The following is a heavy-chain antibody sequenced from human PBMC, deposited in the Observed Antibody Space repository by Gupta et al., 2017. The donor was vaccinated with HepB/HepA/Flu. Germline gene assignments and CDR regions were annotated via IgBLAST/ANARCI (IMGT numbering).Heavy chain of an antibody. CDR3: ARYPGSGGGY. CDR2: ISRSGSTI. CDR1: GFIFGGYE. D-gene: IGHD1-26*01. V-gene: IGHV3-48*03. Sequence: EVQLVESGGGLVQPGGSLRLSGAASGFIFGGYEMNWVRQAPGKGLEWLSYISRSGSTIYYADSVKGRFTISRDNARNSLYLQMNSLRAEDSAVYYCARYPGSGGGYWGQGTLVTVSS. J-gene: IGHJ4*02.